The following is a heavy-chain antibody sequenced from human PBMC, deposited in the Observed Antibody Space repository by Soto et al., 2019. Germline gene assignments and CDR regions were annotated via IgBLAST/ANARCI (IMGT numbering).Heavy chain of an antibody. CDR2: IYYSGNT. D-gene: IGHD5-18*01. CDR3: ARDIRGYSRAFDY. Sequence: PSETLSLTCTVSGGSVSSGSYYWTWIRQPPGKGLEWIGYIYYSGNTNYNPSLKSRVTISVDTSRNQFSLKLTSVTAADAAVYYCARDIRGYSRAFDYWGQGTLVTSPQ. V-gene: IGHV4-61*01. CDR1: GGSVSSGSYY. J-gene: IGHJ4*02.